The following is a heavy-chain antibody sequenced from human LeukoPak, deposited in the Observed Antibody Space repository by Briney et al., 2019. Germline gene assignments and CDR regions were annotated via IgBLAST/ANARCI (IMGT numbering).Heavy chain of an antibody. V-gene: IGHV3-23*01. CDR2: VSSSGVST. CDR3: AKRGSGWYWDDY. J-gene: IGHJ4*02. CDR1: GFTFSSCA. D-gene: IGHD6-19*01. Sequence: GGSLRLSCAASGFTFSSCAMSWVRQAPGKGLEWVSGVSSSGVSTNYADSVKGRFTISRVNSKNTLYLQMNSLTAEDTAVYYCAKRGSGWYWDDYWGQGTLVTVSS.